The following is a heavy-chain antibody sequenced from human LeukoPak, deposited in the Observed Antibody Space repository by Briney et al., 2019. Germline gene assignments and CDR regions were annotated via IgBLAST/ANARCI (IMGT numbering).Heavy chain of an antibody. CDR2: ISGSGGST. Sequence: GGSLRLSCAASGFTFSSYAMSWVRQAPGKGLEWVSAISGSGGSTYYADSVKGRFTISRDNSKNTLYLQMSSLRAEDTAVYYCAKRYPNSYGSRTFDYWGQGTLVTVSS. J-gene: IGHJ4*02. CDR1: GFTFSSYA. D-gene: IGHD5-18*01. V-gene: IGHV3-23*01. CDR3: AKRYPNSYGSRTFDY.